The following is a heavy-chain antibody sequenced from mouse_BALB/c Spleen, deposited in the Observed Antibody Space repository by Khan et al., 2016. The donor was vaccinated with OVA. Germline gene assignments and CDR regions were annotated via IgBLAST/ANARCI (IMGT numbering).Heavy chain of an antibody. CDR2: IWSDGST. V-gene: IGHV2-6-1*01. CDR3: ARQPYYHYNIMDY. D-gene: IGHD2-10*01. CDR1: GFSLTNYG. J-gene: IGHJ4*01. Sequence: QLQQSGPGLVAPSQSLSITCTISGFSLTNYGVHWVRQPPGKGLEWLVVIWSDGSTTYTSALKSRLTVDKDNSKSQVFLKMNSLQTDDTAMYFCARQPYYHYNIMDYWGQGTSVTVSS.